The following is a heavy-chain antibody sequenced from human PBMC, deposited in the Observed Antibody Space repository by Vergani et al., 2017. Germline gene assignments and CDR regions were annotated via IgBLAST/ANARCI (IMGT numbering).Heavy chain of an antibody. Sequence: QVQLQESGPGLVKPSETLSPTCSVSGDSMNTYYWTWIRQPPGKGLEWIGYIYDIGDTKYNPSLKSRVTMSLDTSKNPFSLNLYSVTAADTAVYYCARGALWWLRQIDSWGQGTLVTVSS. V-gene: IGHV4-59*01. CDR3: ARGALWWLRQIDS. D-gene: IGHD2-21*01. CDR2: IYDIGDT. CDR1: GDSMNTYY. J-gene: IGHJ4*02.